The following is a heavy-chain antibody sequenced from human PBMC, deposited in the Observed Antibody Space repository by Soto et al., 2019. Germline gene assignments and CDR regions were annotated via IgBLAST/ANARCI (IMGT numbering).Heavy chain of an antibody. CDR3: ARDRIAVSGSCDN. CDR1: GFTFNNYW. CDR2: IKTDGSSP. D-gene: IGHD3-10*01. Sequence: EVLLVESGGGLVHPGGSLRLSCVASGFTFNNYWMHWVRQVPGKGLVWVSRIKTDGSSPNYADSVEGRFTISSDNAKNTLYLQMNSLRAEDTAVYYCARDRIAVSGSCDNWGQGTLVTVSS. V-gene: IGHV3-74*01. J-gene: IGHJ4*02.